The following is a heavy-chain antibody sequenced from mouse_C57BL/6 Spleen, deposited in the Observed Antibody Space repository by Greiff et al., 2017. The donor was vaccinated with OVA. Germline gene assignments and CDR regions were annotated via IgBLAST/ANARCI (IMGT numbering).Heavy chain of an antibody. CDR3: ARGGGPKAMDY. V-gene: IGHV5-17*01. CDR2: ISSGSSTI. J-gene: IGHJ4*01. CDR1: GFTFSDYG. Sequence: DVQLVESGGGLVKPGGSLKLSCAASGFTFSDYGMHWVRQAPEKGLEWVAYISSGSSTIYYADTVKGRFTISRDNAKNTLFLQMTSLRSEDTAMYYCARGGGPKAMDYWGQGTSVTVSS.